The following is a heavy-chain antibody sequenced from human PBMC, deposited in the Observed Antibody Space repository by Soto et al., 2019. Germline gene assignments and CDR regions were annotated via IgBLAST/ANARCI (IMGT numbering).Heavy chain of an antibody. CDR3: ARSGSGSYSPYYFYYGMDV. CDR1: GGSISSYY. D-gene: IGHD3-10*01. Sequence: QVQLQESGPGLVKPSETLSLTCTVSGGSISSYYWSWIRQPPGKGLEWIGYVYYSGSTNYNPSLKSRVTTSLDTSKNQFSLKLSSVPAADTAVYYCARSGSGSYSPYYFYYGMDVWGQGTTVTVSS. CDR2: VYYSGST. J-gene: IGHJ6*02. V-gene: IGHV4-59*08.